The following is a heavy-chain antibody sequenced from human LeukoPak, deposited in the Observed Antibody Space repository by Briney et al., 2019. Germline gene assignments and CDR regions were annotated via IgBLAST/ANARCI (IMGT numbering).Heavy chain of an antibody. V-gene: IGHV3-23*01. J-gene: IGHJ4*02. CDR3: AKADRVASAATLDY. D-gene: IGHD2-15*01. CDR2: ISGSGGST. CDR1: GFTFSSYA. Sequence: GGSLRLSCAASGFTFSSYAISWVRQAPGKGLEWVSAISGSGGSTYYADSVKGRFTISRDNSKNTLFLQMHSLRAEDTAVYYCAKADRVASAATLDYWGQGTLVTVSS.